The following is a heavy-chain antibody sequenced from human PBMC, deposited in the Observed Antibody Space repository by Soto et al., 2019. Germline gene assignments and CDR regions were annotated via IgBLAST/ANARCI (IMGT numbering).Heavy chain of an antibody. V-gene: IGHV1-18*01. CDR1: GYTFINYH. J-gene: IGHJ4*02. D-gene: IGHD5-12*01. CDR3: ARSLRGEMATD. CDR2: INTYNGMT. Sequence: QVQLVQSGGEVKKPGASVTVSCKASGYTFINYHITWVRQAPGQGLEWMAWINTYNGMTDYAQRFQGRVTMTRDTSTSTAYMEMRNLGSDDTAVYFCARSLRGEMATDWGQGTLVTVSS.